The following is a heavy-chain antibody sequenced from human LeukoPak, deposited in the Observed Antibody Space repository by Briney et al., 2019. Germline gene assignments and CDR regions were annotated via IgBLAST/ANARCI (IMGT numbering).Heavy chain of an antibody. Sequence: SETLSLTCTVSGGSISSYYWSWIRQPPGKGLEWIGYIYYTDNTNYNPSLKSRVTTSVDTSKNQFSLNLTAVTAADAAVYYCAGGNFYDSRGHPYHFHYWGQGTLVTVPS. J-gene: IGHJ4*02. CDR1: GGSISSYY. D-gene: IGHD3-22*01. CDR3: AGGNFYDSRGHPYHFHY. V-gene: IGHV4-59*01. CDR2: IYYTDNT.